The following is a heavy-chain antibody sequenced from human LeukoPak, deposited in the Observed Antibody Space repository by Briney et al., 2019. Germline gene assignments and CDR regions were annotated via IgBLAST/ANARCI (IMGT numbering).Heavy chain of an antibody. CDR1: GFTFSSYA. CDR3: VKGLYSSSKNWFDP. V-gene: IGHV3-64D*06. J-gene: IGHJ5*02. CDR2: VSSNGGRT. D-gene: IGHD6-6*01. Sequence: GGSLRLSCSASGFTFSSYAMHWVRQAPGKGLEYVSGVSSNGGRTYHADSVKGRFTISRDNSKNTLDLQMSSLRAEDTAVYYCVKGLYSSSKNWFDPWGQGTLVTVSS.